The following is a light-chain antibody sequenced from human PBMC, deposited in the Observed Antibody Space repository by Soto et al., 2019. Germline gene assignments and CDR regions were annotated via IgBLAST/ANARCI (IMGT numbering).Light chain of an antibody. V-gene: IGKV3-11*01. CDR1: QSVGSY. J-gene: IGKJ5*01. CDR3: QPRSNWPTIT. CDR2: DAS. Sequence: EIVLTQSPATLSLSPGERATLSCRASQSVGSYFAWYQQKPGQAPRLLIYDASNRATGIPARFSGSGSGTDYTHTSRSLQPEDFAVYYCQPRSNWPTITFGQGTRLEIK.